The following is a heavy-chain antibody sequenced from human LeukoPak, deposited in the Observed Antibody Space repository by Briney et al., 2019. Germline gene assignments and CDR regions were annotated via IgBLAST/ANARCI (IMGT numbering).Heavy chain of an antibody. D-gene: IGHD3-3*01. CDR3: ARIAIFGVVITGAFDI. V-gene: IGHV4-34*01. Sequence: SDTLSLTCAVYGGSFSGYYWSWIRQPPGKGLEWIGEINHSGSTNYNPSLKSRVTISVDTSKNQFSLKLSSVTAADTAVYYCARIAIFGVVITGAFDIWGQGTMVTVSS. CDR2: INHSGST. CDR1: GGSFSGYY. J-gene: IGHJ3*02.